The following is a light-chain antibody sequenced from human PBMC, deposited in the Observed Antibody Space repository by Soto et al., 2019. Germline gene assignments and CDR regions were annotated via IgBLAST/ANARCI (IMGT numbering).Light chain of an antibody. CDR2: LGS. CDR1: QSLLHSNGYSY. V-gene: IGKV2-28*01. CDR3: MQALQTPLT. J-gene: IGKJ4*01. Sequence: DIVMTQSPLSLPVTPGEPASISCRSSQSLLHSNGYSYLDWYLQKPGQSPQLLIYLGSNRASGVPDRFSGSGSGTGFTLKISRVEAEDVGVFYCMQALQTPLTFGGGTKV.